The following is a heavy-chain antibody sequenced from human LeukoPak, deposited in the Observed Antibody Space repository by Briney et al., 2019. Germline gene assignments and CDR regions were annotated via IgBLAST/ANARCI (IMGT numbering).Heavy chain of an antibody. CDR1: GFTFSTYS. Sequence: PGGSLRLSCAASGFTFSTYSMNWVRQAPGKGLEWLSYISSSSSTIYYPDSVKGRFTISRDNAKNSLFLQMNSLRAEDTAVYYCARDSSGYLNLWGQGTPVTVSS. CDR3: ARDSSGYLNL. CDR2: ISSSSSTI. J-gene: IGHJ5*02. V-gene: IGHV3-48*01. D-gene: IGHD3-22*01.